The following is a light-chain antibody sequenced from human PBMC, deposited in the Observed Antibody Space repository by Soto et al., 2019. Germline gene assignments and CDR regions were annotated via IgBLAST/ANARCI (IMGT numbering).Light chain of an antibody. CDR1: ASTIGRNY. V-gene: IGLV1-47*03. Sequence: QSVLTQSPSASGTPGQRVTISCSGSASTIGRNYVYWYQQLPGTAPKLLIYRNSQRPSGVPDRFSGSKSGTSASLAISGLWSEDEADYYCAAWDDNLSGFYVFGDGTKVTFL. CDR3: AAWDDNLSGFYV. J-gene: IGLJ1*01. CDR2: RNS.